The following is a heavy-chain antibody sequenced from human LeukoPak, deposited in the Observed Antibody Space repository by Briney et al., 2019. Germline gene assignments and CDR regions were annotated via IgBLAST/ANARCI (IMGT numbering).Heavy chain of an antibody. CDR3: ARGRVLRFLEWLPNYYYYYMDV. D-gene: IGHD3-3*01. Sequence: SETLSLTCAVYGGSFCGYYWSWIRQPPGKGLEWIGEINHSGSTNYNPSLKSRVTISVDTSKNQFSLKLSSVTAADTAVYYCARGRVLRFLEWLPNYYYYYMDVWGKGTTVTVSS. J-gene: IGHJ6*03. CDR2: INHSGST. V-gene: IGHV4-34*01. CDR1: GGSFCGYY.